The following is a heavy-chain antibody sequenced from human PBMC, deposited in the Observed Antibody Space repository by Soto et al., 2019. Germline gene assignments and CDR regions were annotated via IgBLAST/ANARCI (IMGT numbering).Heavy chain of an antibody. CDR1: GFTFSASA. V-gene: IGHV3-73*01. J-gene: IGHJ4*02. CDR3: TRHDYDSSGYYALDY. CDR2: IRSKANSYAT. D-gene: IGHD3-22*01. Sequence: PGGSLRLSCAASGFTFSASAMHWVRQASGKGLEWVGRIRSKANSYATTYAASVKGRFTISRDDSKNTAYLQMDSLKTEDTALYYCTRHDYDSSGYYALDYWGQGTLVTVSS.